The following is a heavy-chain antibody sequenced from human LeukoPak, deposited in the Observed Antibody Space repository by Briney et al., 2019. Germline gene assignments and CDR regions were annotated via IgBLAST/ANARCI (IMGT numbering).Heavy chain of an antibody. CDR3: ARGGYSYGSPFDY. CDR1: GYSFTSYW. V-gene: IGHV5-51*01. CDR2: IYPGDSDT. D-gene: IGHD5-18*01. J-gene: IGHJ4*02. Sequence: RGESLKISCKGSGYSFTSYWIGWVRQMPGKGLEWMGIIYPGDSDTRYSPSFQGQITISADKSIGTAYLQWSSLKASDTAMYYCARGGYSYGSPFDYWGQGTLVTVSS.